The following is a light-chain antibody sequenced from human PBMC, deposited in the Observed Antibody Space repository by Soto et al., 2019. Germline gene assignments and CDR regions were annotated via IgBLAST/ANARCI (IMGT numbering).Light chain of an antibody. CDR3: QQCHGPWT. V-gene: IGKV1-5*03. CDR1: QNINNW. Sequence: DFQMTQSPSTLSASVGDRVTITCRASQNINNWLAWYQRKPGNAPKLLIYKVSTLESGVPSRFSGSGSGTEFTLTINILQPDDFATYYCQQCHGPWTFGQGTKVEIK. CDR2: KVS. J-gene: IGKJ1*01.